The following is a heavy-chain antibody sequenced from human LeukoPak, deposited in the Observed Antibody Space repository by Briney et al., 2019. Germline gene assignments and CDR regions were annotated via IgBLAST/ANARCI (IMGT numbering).Heavy chain of an antibody. CDR2: ISYDGSNK. CDR3: ARDDYGDYVFAFDI. D-gene: IGHD4-17*01. CDR1: GFTFSSYA. J-gene: IGHJ3*02. Sequence: PGGSLRLSCAASGFTFSSYATHWVRQAPGKGLEWVAVISYDGSNKYYADSVKGRFTISRDNSKNTLYLQMNSLRAEDTAVYYCARDDYGDYVFAFDIWGQGTMVTVSS. V-gene: IGHV3-30-3*01.